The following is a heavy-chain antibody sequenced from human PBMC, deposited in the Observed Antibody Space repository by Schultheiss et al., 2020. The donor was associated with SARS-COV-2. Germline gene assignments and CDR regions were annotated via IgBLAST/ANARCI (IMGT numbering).Heavy chain of an antibody. D-gene: IGHD3-22*01. J-gene: IGHJ4*02. CDR2: ISGSGYST. CDR1: GFTFSNYA. CDR3: AKDGGPYDSSGYILYYFDY. Sequence: GGSLRLSCAASGFTFSNYAMTWVRQAPGKGLEWVSGISGSGYSTYYADSVEGRFTISRDNSKNTLLLQMNSLRAEDTAVYYCAKDGGPYDSSGYILYYFDYWGQGTLVTVSS. V-gene: IGHV3-23*01.